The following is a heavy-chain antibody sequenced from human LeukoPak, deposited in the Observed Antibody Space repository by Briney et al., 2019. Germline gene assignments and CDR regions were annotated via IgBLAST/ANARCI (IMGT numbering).Heavy chain of an antibody. V-gene: IGHV3-30-3*01. CDR3: VKDRTGTYTLDY. J-gene: IGHJ4*02. D-gene: IGHD3-10*01. CDR1: GFTFGNYA. Sequence: PGGSLTLSCAATGFTFGNYAIHWGRQAQGKGLEWVAFISDDGSRQHYADSVEGRFTISRDNSKNTLNLQMNSLRAEDTAVYYCVKDRTGTYTLDYWGQGTLVTVSS. CDR2: ISDDGSRQ.